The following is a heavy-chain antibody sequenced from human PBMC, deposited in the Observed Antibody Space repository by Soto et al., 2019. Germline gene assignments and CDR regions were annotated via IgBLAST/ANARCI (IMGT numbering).Heavy chain of an antibody. D-gene: IGHD2-15*01. J-gene: IGHJ4*02. CDR2: IIPIFTRT. CDR3: ASDVVRSTAGDY. Sequence: QLQLVQAGTEVREPGSSVKVSCKASGGTFSTSSFVWVRQGPGQGLEWMGGIIPIFTRTNFAQKFQGRVTFSADESTRTNYMELRSLTSEDTAIYYCASDVVRSTAGDYWGQGTLVTVSS. V-gene: IGHV1-69*01. CDR1: GGTFSTSS.